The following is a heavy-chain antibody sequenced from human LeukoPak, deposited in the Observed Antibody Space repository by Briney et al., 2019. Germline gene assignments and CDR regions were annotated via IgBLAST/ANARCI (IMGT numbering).Heavy chain of an antibody. CDR1: GCTFSSYA. D-gene: IGHD2-2*01. Sequence: GGSLRLSCAASGCTFSSYAMSWVRQAPGKGLEWVSAISGSGGSTYYADSVKGRFTISRDNSKNTLYLQMNSLRAEDTAVYYCAKDRRPTIVVVPAAPLGNWFDPWGQGTLVTVSS. J-gene: IGHJ5*02. CDR3: AKDRRPTIVVVPAAPLGNWFDP. V-gene: IGHV3-23*01. CDR2: ISGSGGST.